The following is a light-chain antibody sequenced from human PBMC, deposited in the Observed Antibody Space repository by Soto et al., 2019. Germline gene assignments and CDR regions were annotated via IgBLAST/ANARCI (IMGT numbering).Light chain of an antibody. CDR3: MQALQTPYT. V-gene: IGKV2-28*01. CDR1: QRLLHSNGNIF. CDR2: LGF. Sequence: EIVMTQSPPSLTVTPGEPASISCSSSQRLLHSNGNIFLDWYLQKPGQSPQLLIYLGFNRASGVPDRVSGSAAVTDFTLKISRVEAEDAGVYYCMQALQTPYTFGQGTKLEIK. J-gene: IGKJ2*01.